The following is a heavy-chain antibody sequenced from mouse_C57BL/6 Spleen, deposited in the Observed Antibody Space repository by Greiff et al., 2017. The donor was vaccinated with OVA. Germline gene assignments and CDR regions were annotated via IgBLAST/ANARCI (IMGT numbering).Heavy chain of an antibody. CDR2: IDPSNSYT. V-gene: IGHV1-50*01. CDR3: ARGGYYGNPNC. J-gene: IGHJ2*01. D-gene: IGHD1-1*01. CDR1: GYTFTSYW. Sequence: QVQLQQPGAELVKPGASVKLSCKASGYTFTSYWMQWVKQRPGQGLEWIGEIDPSNSYTNYNPKFKGKATLTVDTSSSTAYMQLSSLTSEDTAVYYCARGGYYGNPNCWGEGTALAVAA.